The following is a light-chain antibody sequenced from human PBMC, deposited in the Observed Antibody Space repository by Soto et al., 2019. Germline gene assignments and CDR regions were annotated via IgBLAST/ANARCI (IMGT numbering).Light chain of an antibody. CDR3: SSYTSSNTVV. V-gene: IGLV2-14*01. CDR1: SSDVGGYNY. J-gene: IGLJ2*01. CDR2: DVS. Sequence: QSALTQPASVSGSPGQSITISCTGTSSDVGGYNYVSWYQQHPGKAPKFMIYDVSNRPLGVSNRFSGSKSGNTASLTISGLQAEDEADYYCSSYTSSNTVVFGGGTKLPS.